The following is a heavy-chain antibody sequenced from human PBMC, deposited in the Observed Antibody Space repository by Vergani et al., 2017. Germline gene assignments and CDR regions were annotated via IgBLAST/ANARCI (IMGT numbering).Heavy chain of an antibody. Sequence: QVQLQQWGAGLLKPSETLSLTCAVYGGSFSGYYWSWIRQPPGKGLEWIGSIYYSGSTYYNPSLKSRVTISVDTSKNQFSLKLSSVTAADTAVYYCAREDIVVVVAARAGAFDIWGQGTMVTVSS. D-gene: IGHD2-15*01. CDR1: GGSFSGYY. J-gene: IGHJ3*02. CDR2: IYYSGST. V-gene: IGHV4-34*01. CDR3: AREDIVVVVAARAGAFDI.